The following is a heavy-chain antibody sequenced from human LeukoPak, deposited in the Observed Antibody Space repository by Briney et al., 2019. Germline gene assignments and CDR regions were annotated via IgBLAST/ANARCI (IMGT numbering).Heavy chain of an antibody. CDR2: ISGDGGST. V-gene: IGHV3-43*02. Sequence: PGGSLRLSCAASGFTFDGYAMHWVRQAPGKGLEWVSPISGDGGSTYYADSVKGRFTISRDNCKNSLYLQMNSLRTEDTALYYGAKSSPGDWVPLGFDYWGQGTLVTVSS. D-gene: IGHD3/OR15-3a*01. J-gene: IGHJ4*02. CDR3: AKSSPGDWVPLGFDY. CDR1: GFTFDGYA.